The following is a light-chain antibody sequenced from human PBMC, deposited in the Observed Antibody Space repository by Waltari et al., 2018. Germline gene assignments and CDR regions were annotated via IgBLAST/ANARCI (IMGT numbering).Light chain of an antibody. CDR1: SSNIGAGYD. V-gene: IGLV1-40*01. CDR3: QSYDSSLSGSFV. J-gene: IGLJ1*01. Sequence: QSVLTQPPSVSGAPGQRVTISCTGSSSNIGAGYDVHWYQQLPGTAAKRLIYGNRNRPSGVPDRFAGSKSGTSASLAITGLQAEDEADYYCQSYDSSLSGSFVFGTGTKVTVL. CDR2: GNR.